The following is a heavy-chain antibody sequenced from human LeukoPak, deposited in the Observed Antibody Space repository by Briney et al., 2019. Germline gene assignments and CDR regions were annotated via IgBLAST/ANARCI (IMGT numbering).Heavy chain of an antibody. D-gene: IGHD5-24*01. CDR3: ARDLAIDYYYYYMDV. CDR1: EFTFSSYA. V-gene: IGHV3-7*01. CDR2: INQDGSLK. Sequence: GGSLRLSCAASEFTFSSYAMHWVRQAPGKGLEWVANINQDGSLKYYVDSVKGRFTISRDNAKNSLYLQMNSLRAEDTAVYYCARDLAIDYYYYYMDVWGKGTTVTVSS. J-gene: IGHJ6*03.